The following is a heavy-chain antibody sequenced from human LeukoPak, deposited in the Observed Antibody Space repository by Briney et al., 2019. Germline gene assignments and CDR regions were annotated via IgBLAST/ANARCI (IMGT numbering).Heavy chain of an antibody. Sequence: PSETLSLTCAVYGGSFSGYYWSWIRQPPGKGLEWIGEINHSGSTNYNPSLKSRVTISVDTSKNQFSLKLSSVTAADTAVYYCARGLRITMIAVVNTTFDYWGQGTLVTVSS. J-gene: IGHJ4*02. CDR3: ARGLRITMIAVVNTTFDY. V-gene: IGHV4-34*01. CDR1: GGSFSGYY. D-gene: IGHD3-22*01. CDR2: INHSGST.